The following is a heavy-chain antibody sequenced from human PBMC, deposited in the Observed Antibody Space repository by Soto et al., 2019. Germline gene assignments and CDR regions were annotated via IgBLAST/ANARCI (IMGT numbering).Heavy chain of an antibody. CDR2: IYPADSDT. V-gene: IGHV5-51*01. D-gene: IGHD3-16*01. CDR1: GYNFVNYW. CDR3: ARHGLLGGIVHNNWFDP. J-gene: IGHJ5*02. Sequence: GESLKISCKISGYNFVNYWIGWVRQMPGKGLEWMGIIYPADSDTRYSPSFQGQVTVSADKSLSTAYLQWSSLRASDTAMYFCARHGLLGGIVHNNWFDPWGQGNLVTISS.